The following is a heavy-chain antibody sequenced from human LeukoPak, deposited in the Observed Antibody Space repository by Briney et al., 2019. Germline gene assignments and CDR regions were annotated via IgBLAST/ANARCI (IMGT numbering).Heavy chain of an antibody. J-gene: IGHJ6*02. D-gene: IGHD2-2*02. CDR3: AMYRYCSSTSCYNFYYGMDV. CDR2: IKQEGREK. Sequence: GGSLRLSCAASGFTFSSYWMSWVRQAPGKGLEWVANIKQEGREKYYVDSVKGRFTIFRDNAKNSLYLQMNSLRAEDTAVYYCAMYRYCSSTSCYNFYYGMDVWGQGTTVTVSS. V-gene: IGHV3-7*02. CDR1: GFTFSSYW.